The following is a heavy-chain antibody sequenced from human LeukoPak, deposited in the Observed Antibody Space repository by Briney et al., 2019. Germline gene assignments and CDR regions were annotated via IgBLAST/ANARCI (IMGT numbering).Heavy chain of an antibody. CDR3: AKAPYSSGFYTYFDY. CDR2: ISGSGGST. J-gene: IGHJ4*02. D-gene: IGHD6-19*01. CDR1: GFTFSSYA. Sequence: GGSLRLSCAASGFTFSSYAMSWVRQAPGKGLEWVSAISGSGGSTYYADSVKGRFTISRDNSKNTLYLQMSSLRAEDTAVYYCAKAPYSSGFYTYFDYWDQGILVTVSS. V-gene: IGHV3-23*01.